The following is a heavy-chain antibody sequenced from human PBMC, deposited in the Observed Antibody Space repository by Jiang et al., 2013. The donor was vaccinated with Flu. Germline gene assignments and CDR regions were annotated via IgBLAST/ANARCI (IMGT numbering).Heavy chain of an antibody. CDR2: ISGSGGST. D-gene: IGHD6-19*01. CDR1: GFTFSSYA. Sequence: QPGGSRETLLVSASGFTFSSYAMSWVRQAPGKGLEWVSAISGSGGSTYYADSVKGRFTISRDNSKNTLYLQMNSLRAEDTAVYYCAKDGVAVAGFDYWGQGTLVTVSS. CDR3: AKDGVAVAGFDY. V-gene: IGHV3-23*01. J-gene: IGHJ4*02.